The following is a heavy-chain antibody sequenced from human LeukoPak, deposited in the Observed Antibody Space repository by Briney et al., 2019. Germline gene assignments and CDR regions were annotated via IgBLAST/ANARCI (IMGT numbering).Heavy chain of an antibody. Sequence: SETLSLTCTVSGVSISSDYWSWIRQPPGKGLEWIGYIYNSATTYSTPSLSSLVTISVDSSNTQYPLMLSSVTAAATAFYYSAGSLRYFGNLWLSRFDPWRQRTLVTVSS. CDR3: AGSLRYFGNLWLSRFDP. CDR1: GVSISSDY. CDR2: IYNSATT. D-gene: IGHD3-9*01. V-gene: IGHV4-59*01. J-gene: IGHJ5*02.